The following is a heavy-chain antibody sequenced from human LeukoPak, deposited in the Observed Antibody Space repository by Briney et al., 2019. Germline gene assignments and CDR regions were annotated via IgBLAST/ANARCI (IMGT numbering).Heavy chain of an antibody. J-gene: IGHJ5*02. Sequence: PGGSLRLSCAASGFTFSSYGMHWVRQAPGKGLEWVAFIRYDGSNKYYADSVKGRFTISRDNSKNTLYLQMNSLRAEDTAVYYCAKDRTSGGSSPRSDPWGQGTLVTVSS. V-gene: IGHV3-30*02. D-gene: IGHD3-10*01. CDR1: GFTFSSYG. CDR3: AKDRTSGGSSPRSDP. CDR2: IRYDGSNK.